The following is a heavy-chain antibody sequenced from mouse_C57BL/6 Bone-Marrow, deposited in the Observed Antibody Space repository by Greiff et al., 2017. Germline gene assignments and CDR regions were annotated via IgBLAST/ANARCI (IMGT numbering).Heavy chain of an antibody. V-gene: IGHV5-6*01. CDR1: GFTFSSYG. J-gene: IGHJ3*01. CDR2: ISSGGSYT. Sequence: EVKLMESGGDLVKPGGSLKLSCAASGFTFSSYGMSWVRQTPDKRLEWVATISSGGSYTYYPDSVKGRFTISRDNAKNTLYLQMSSLKSEDTAVYDCARPLGAWFAYWGQGTLVTVSA. CDR3: ARPLGAWFAY.